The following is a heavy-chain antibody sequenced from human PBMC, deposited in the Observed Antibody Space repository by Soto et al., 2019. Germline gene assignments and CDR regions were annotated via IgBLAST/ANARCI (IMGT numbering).Heavy chain of an antibody. D-gene: IGHD3-10*01. CDR1: GYSFTRYG. V-gene: IGHV1-18*01. J-gene: IGHJ3*02. Sequence: ASVKVSCKASGYSFTRYGIGWAQQAPGQGLEWMGWINAYNGNTNYAQNLQGRLTLTTDTSTTTAYMELRSLRSNDTAIYYCTTGLGGAGAFDIWGQGTMVTVSS. CDR3: TTGLGGAGAFDI. CDR2: INAYNGNT.